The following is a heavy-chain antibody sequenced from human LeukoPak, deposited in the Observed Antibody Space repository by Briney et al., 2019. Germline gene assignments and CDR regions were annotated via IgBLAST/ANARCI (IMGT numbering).Heavy chain of an antibody. D-gene: IGHD3-22*01. CDR2: IYTSGST. CDR1: GGSINSGSYY. CDR3: ARDLYHYDSSGYYLWGFDI. J-gene: IGHJ3*02. V-gene: IGHV4-61*02. Sequence: PSETLSLTCNVSGGSINSGSYYWSWIRQPAGKGLEWIGRIYTSGSTNYNPSLKSRVTISVDTSKNQFSLKLSSVTAADTAVYYCARDLYHYDSSGYYLWGFDIWGQGTMVTVSS.